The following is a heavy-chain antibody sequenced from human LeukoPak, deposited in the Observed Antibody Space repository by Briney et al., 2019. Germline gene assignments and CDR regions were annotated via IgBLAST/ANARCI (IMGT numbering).Heavy chain of an antibody. CDR1: GYTFTTYG. Sequence: ASVKVSCKASGYTFTTYGISWVRQAPGRGLEWMGWISTYNAITNYAQKLQGRVTMTTDTSTSTSYMELRSLRSDDTAVYYCARDRGYVSASPCDYWGQGTLVTVPS. V-gene: IGHV1-18*01. J-gene: IGHJ4*02. D-gene: IGHD5-12*01. CDR3: ARDRGYVSASPCDY. CDR2: ISTYNAIT.